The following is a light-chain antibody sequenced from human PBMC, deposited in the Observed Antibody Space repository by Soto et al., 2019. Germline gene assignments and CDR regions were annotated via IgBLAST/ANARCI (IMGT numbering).Light chain of an antibody. Sequence: EIVMTQCPATLSVSQGERATLSCSASQSISSNLAWYQQKPGQAPRLLIYGASTRATGIPARFSGSGSGTEFNLTISSLQSEDFAVYYYQQYNNWPPYTLGKGNKLEIK. CDR3: QQYNNWPPYT. J-gene: IGKJ2*01. CDR1: QSISSN. V-gene: IGKV3-15*01. CDR2: GAS.